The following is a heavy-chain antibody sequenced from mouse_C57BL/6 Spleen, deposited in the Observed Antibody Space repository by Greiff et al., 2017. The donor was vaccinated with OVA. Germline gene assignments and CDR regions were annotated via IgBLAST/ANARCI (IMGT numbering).Heavy chain of an antibody. J-gene: IGHJ4*01. CDR3: ARHSYYGNYVGYAMDY. Sequence: QVQLKESGPGLVAPSQSLSITCTVSGFSLTSYGVHWVRQPPGKGLEWLVVIWSDGSTTYNSALKSRLSISKDNSKSQVFLKMNSLQTDDTAMYYCARHSYYGNYVGYAMDYWGQGTSVTVSS. D-gene: IGHD2-10*01. V-gene: IGHV2-6-1*01. CDR1: GFSLTSYG. CDR2: IWSDGST.